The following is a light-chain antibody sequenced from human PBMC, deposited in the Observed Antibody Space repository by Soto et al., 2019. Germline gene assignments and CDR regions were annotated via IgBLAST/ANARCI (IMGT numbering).Light chain of an antibody. J-gene: IGKJ1*01. CDR1: QSVSSY. Sequence: EIVLTQSPATLSLSPGERATLSCRASQSVSSYLAWYQQKPGQAPRLLIYDASNRATGIPARSSGSGSGTDFTLTISSLEPEDFAVYYCQQRSNWPSTWTFGQGTKV. CDR3: QQRSNWPSTWT. V-gene: IGKV3-11*01. CDR2: DAS.